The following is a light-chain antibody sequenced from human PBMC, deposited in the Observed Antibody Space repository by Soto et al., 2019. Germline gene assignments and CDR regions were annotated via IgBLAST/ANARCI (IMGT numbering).Light chain of an antibody. CDR3: QQRSNWPPFT. V-gene: IGKV3-15*01. CDR1: QSVSSN. Sequence: ERVMTQSPATLSVSPGERATLSCRASQSVSSNLAWYQQKPGQAPRLLIYDASTRATGIPARFSGSGSGTEFTLTISSLQSEDFAVYYCQQRSNWPPFTFGPGTKVDIK. CDR2: DAS. J-gene: IGKJ3*01.